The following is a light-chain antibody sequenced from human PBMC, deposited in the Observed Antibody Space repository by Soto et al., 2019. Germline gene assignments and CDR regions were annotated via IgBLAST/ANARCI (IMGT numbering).Light chain of an antibody. CDR3: AAWDDSLNGPHVV. V-gene: IGLV1-44*01. CDR1: SSNIGSNT. Sequence: QSVLTQPPSASGTPGQRVTISCSGSSSNIGSNTVNWYQQLPGTAPKLLIYSNNQRPLGVPDRFSGSKSGTSASLAISGLQSEDEADYYCAAWDDSLNGPHVVFGGGTQLTVL. CDR2: SNN. J-gene: IGLJ2*01.